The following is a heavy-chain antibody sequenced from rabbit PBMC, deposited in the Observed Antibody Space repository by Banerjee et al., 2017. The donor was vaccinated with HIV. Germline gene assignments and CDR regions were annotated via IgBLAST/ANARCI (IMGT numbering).Heavy chain of an antibody. Sequence: QEQLEESGGDLVKPGASLTLTCKASGFTLSSNYWIYWVRQAPGKGLEWIGCINTGDGSTYYASWAKGRFTISKTSSTTVTLQMTSLTAADTATYFCARKDASSGWCLNLWGQGTLVTVS. CDR2: INTGDGST. CDR1: GFTLSSNYW. J-gene: IGHJ4*01. V-gene: IGHV1S45*01. D-gene: IGHD4-1*01. CDR3: ARKDASSGWCLNL.